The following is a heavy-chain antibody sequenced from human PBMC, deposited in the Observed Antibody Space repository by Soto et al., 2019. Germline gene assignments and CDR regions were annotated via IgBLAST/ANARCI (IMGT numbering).Heavy chain of an antibody. CDR3: ATSEGRDGYSFDY. CDR1: GVAYNRQY. Sequence: FPVKLACKASGVAYNRQYRRCEIQAPGQGLEWMGGIIPMFGTPHYAEKFQHRVTITADESTGTAYLELSSLTSEDTAVYYCATSEGRDGYSFDYWGPGTLVTVYS. D-gene: IGHD5-12*01. V-gene: IGHV1-69*13. CDR2: IIPMFGTP. J-gene: IGHJ4*02.